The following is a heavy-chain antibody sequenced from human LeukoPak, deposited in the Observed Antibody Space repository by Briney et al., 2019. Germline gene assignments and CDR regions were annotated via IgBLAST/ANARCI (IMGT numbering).Heavy chain of an antibody. D-gene: IGHD6-13*01. CDR1: GFTFSSYG. CDR2: INQDGSEK. Sequence: GGSLRLSCAASGFTFSSYGMHWVRQAPGKGLEWVANINQDGSEKYYVDSVKGRFTISRDNAKNSLYLQMNSLTAEDTAVYYCTRGSRQLGLWGQGTLVTVSS. J-gene: IGHJ4*02. V-gene: IGHV3-7*03. CDR3: TRGSRQLGL.